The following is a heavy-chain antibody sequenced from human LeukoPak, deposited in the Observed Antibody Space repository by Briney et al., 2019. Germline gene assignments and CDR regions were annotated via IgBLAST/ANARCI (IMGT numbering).Heavy chain of an antibody. Sequence: GGSLRLSCAASGLTFTKAWMTWVRQAPGEGLEWVGRIKSNTDGGTTDYAAPMKGRFTISRDDSKNTLYLQMNSLKTEDTAVYYCTTNPYDRSGYHIWGQGTMVTVSS. CDR1: GLTFTKAW. D-gene: IGHD3-22*01. CDR3: TTNPYDRSGYHI. CDR2: IKSNTDGGTT. V-gene: IGHV3-15*01. J-gene: IGHJ3*02.